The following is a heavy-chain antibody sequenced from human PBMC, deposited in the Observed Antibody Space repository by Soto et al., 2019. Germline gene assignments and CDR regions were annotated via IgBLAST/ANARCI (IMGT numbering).Heavy chain of an antibody. Sequence: ASVKVSCKASGGTFSSYAISWLRQAPGQGLEWMGGIIPIFGTANYAQKFQGRVTITADESTSTAYMELSSLRSEDTAVYYCARPIAAAAPSPYYYGMDVWGQGTTVTVSS. V-gene: IGHV1-69*13. D-gene: IGHD6-13*01. CDR1: GGTFSSYA. J-gene: IGHJ6*02. CDR3: ARPIAAAAPSPYYYGMDV. CDR2: IIPIFGTA.